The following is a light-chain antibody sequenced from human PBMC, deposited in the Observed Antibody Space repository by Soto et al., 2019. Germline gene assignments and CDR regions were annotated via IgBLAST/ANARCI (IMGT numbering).Light chain of an antibody. V-gene: IGKV3-20*01. CDR3: QQYGSSGT. CDR2: GAS. CDR1: QSVGNNY. Sequence: IVFTQSPGTLSLSPGERATLSCRASQSVGNNYLAWYQQKPGQAPRPLIYGASNRATGIPDSVSGSGSGTDFALTISRMEPDDFGVYYCQQYGSSGTFGKGTKV. J-gene: IGKJ1*01.